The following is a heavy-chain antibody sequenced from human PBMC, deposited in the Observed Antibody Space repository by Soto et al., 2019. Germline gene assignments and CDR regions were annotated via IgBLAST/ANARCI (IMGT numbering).Heavy chain of an antibody. V-gene: IGHV4-61*01. CDR2: IYYSGST. J-gene: IGHJ5*02. D-gene: IGHD3-22*01. CDR3: ASTRYYYDSSGSRTWWFDP. CDR1: GGSVSSGSYY. Sequence: PSETLSLTCTASGGSVSSGSYYWSWIRQPPGKGLEWIGYIYYSGSTNYNPSLKSRVTISVDTSKNQFSLKLSSVTAADTAVYYCASTRYYYDSSGSRTWWFDPWGQGTLVTVSS.